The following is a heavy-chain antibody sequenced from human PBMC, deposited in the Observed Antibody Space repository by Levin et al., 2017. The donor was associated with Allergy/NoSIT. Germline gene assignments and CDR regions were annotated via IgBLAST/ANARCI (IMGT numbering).Heavy chain of an antibody. D-gene: IGHD3-10*01. CDR3: ARGRGFGDPVCYDP. Sequence: GGSLRLSCKASGYTFTSYDINWVRQATGQGLEWMGWMNPNSGNTGYAQKFQGRVTMTRNTSISTAYMELSSLRSEDTAVYYCARGRGFGDPVCYDPWGQGTLVTVSS. J-gene: IGHJ5*02. V-gene: IGHV1-8*01. CDR2: MNPNSGNT. CDR1: GYTFTSYD.